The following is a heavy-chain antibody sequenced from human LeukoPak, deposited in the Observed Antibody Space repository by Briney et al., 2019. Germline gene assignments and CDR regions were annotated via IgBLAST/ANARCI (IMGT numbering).Heavy chain of an antibody. CDR1: GFAFRTYG. CDR2: IRYDGSDK. CDR3: ANMVVAAGSVSDY. V-gene: IGHV3-30*02. J-gene: IGHJ4*02. D-gene: IGHD2-15*01. Sequence: GGSLRLSCAASGFAFRTYGMHWVRQAPGKGLEWVAFIRYDGSDKYYADSVKGRLTISRDNSKNTLYLQMNSLRPDDTAVYYCANMVVAAGSVSDYWGQGTLVTVSS.